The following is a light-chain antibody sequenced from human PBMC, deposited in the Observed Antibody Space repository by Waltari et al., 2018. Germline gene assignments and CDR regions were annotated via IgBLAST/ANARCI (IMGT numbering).Light chain of an antibody. CDR3: SSYTSINTLVV. CDR1: TSDVGLYNY. CDR2: DVT. V-gene: IGLV2-14*03. J-gene: IGLJ2*01. Sequence: QSALTQPASVSGSPEQSITISCTGTTSDVGLYNYFPWYQQHPGKAPKLMIYDVTNRPSGVSNRFSGSKSGNTASLTISGLQAEDEADYYCSSYTSINTLVVFGGGTKLTVL.